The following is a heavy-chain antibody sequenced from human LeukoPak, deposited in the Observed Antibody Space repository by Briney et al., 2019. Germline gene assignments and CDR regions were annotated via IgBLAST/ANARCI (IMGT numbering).Heavy chain of an antibody. CDR1: GFTFSSYS. V-gene: IGHV3-21*01. Sequence: KPGGSLRLSCAASGFTFSSYSMNWVRQAPGKGLEWVSSIGSRSTYTYSADSVKGRVTISRDNAKNSLYLQMNSLRAGDTAVYYCARGGLNFDAFDIWGQGTMVTVSS. D-gene: IGHD1-7*01. J-gene: IGHJ3*02. CDR2: IGSRSTYT. CDR3: ARGGLNFDAFDI.